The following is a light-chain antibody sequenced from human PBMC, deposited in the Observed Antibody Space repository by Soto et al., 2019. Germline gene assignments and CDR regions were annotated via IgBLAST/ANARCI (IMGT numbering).Light chain of an antibody. J-gene: IGKJ5*01. CDR1: QDLTNY. CDR3: QQYVNLPYT. Sequence: DIQMTQSPPSLAASVGDTVTITCQASQDLTNYLNWYQQKPGEAPKLLIYDTTTLEEGVPSRFSGRGSGTHFTFNIYGLQPEDAEIYSCQQYVNLPYTFGQGTRLEIK. V-gene: IGKV1-33*01. CDR2: DTT.